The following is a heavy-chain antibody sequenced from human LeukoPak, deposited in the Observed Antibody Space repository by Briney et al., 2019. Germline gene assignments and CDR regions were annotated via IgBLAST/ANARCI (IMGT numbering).Heavy chain of an antibody. CDR1: GNSFASYW. J-gene: IGHJ3*02. CDR3: ASTYCSSTSCYPQAAFDI. Sequence: GESLKISCKGSGNSFASYWIGWVRQMPGKGLEWMGIIYPGDSDTRYSPSFQGQVTISADKSISTAYLQWSSLKASDTAMYYCASTYCSSTSCYPQAAFDIWGQGTMVTVSS. V-gene: IGHV5-51*01. CDR2: IYPGDSDT. D-gene: IGHD2-2*01.